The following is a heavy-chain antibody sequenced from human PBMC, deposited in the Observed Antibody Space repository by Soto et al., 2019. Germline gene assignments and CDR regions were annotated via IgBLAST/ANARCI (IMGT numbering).Heavy chain of an antibody. V-gene: IGHV1-18*01. J-gene: IGHJ4*02. CDR2: ISAYNGNT. Sequence: ASVKVSCKASGYTFTSYGISWVRQAPGQGLEWMGWISAYNGNTNYAQKLQGRVTMTTDTSTSTAYMELRSLRSDDTAVYYCARVNMITFGGVSDSDYWGQGTLVTVSS. CDR3: ARVNMITFGGVSDSDY. D-gene: IGHD3-16*01. CDR1: GYTFTSYG.